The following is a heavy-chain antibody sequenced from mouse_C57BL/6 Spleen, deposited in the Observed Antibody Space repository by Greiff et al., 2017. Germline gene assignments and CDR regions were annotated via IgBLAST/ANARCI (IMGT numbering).Heavy chain of an antibody. CDR3: ARQLHILYAMDY. J-gene: IGHJ4*01. Sequence: QVQLQQPGAELVMPGASVKLSCKASGYTFTSYWMHWVQQRPGQGLEWIGEIDPSDSYTNYNQKFKGKSTLTVDKSSSTAYMQLSSLTSEDSAVYYCARQLHILYAMDYWGQGTSVTVSS. V-gene: IGHV1-69*01. D-gene: IGHD3-1*01. CDR2: IDPSDSYT. CDR1: GYTFTSYW.